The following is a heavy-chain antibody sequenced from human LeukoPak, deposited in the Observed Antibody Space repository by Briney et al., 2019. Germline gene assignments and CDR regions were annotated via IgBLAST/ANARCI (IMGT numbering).Heavy chain of an antibody. CDR1: GGSFSGYY. CDR3: ARGGVAAAGTYY. V-gene: IGHV4-34*01. Sequence: PSETLSLTCAVYGGSFSGYYWSWIRQPPGKGREWIGEINHSGSTNYNPSLKSRVTISVDTSKNQFSLKLSSVTAADTAVYYCARGGVAAAGTYYWGQGTLVTVSS. D-gene: IGHD6-13*01. J-gene: IGHJ4*02. CDR2: INHSGST.